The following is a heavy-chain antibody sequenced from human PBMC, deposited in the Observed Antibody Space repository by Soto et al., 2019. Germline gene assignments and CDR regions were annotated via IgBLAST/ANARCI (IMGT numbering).Heavy chain of an antibody. CDR3: VRTAREGAVAPHWFDR. CDR1: GASIRSTDYY. J-gene: IGHJ5*02. D-gene: IGHD2-21*02. CDR2: AYYTGST. V-gene: IGHV4-30-4*01. Sequence: PSETLSLTCTVSGASIRSTDYYWSWIGQAPGKGLEWIGYAYYTGSTYYNPSLMSRLTISVDTSKNQFSLKLTSVTAAETAVYYCVRTAREGAVAPHWFDRWGQGTQVTVSS.